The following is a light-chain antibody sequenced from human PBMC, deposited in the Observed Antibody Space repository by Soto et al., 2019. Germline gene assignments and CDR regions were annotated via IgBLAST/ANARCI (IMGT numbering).Light chain of an antibody. CDR2: GAS. CDR3: QQYNNWPHT. V-gene: IGKV3-15*01. J-gene: IGKJ2*01. CDR1: HSVSSD. Sequence: EIVMTQSPATLSVSPGERATLSCRASHSVSSDLAWYLQKPGQAPSLLIYGASTRATGIPARFSGSGSGTEFTLTISSLQYEDFAVYYCQQYNNWPHTFGQGTKLEIK.